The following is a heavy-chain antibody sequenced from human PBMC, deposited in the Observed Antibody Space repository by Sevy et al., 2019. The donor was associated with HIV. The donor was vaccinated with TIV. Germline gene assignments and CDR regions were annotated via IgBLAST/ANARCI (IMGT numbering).Heavy chain of an antibody. CDR3: ARAPRGDHGSAQYFLH. CDR1: GYTFTNYI. D-gene: IGHD7-27*01. J-gene: IGHJ1*01. Sequence: ASVKVSCKASGYTFTNYIITWVRQAPGQGLEWMGRISTHNGDSKCAQQLQGRLTMTTDTSTSTAYMELRNLRSDDTAVYYCARAPRGDHGSAQYFLHWGQGTLVTVSS. V-gene: IGHV1-18*01. CDR2: ISTHNGDS.